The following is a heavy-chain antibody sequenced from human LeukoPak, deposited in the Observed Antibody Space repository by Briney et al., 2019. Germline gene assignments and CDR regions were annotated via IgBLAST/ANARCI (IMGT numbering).Heavy chain of an antibody. CDR3: ARSDGVWFKLYYFDY. D-gene: IGHD2-8*01. V-gene: IGHV4-39*01. J-gene: IGHJ4*02. Sequence: PSETLSLTCTVSGGSISSSNYYWGWIRQPPGKGLEWIGSIYYSGSSYYNPSLKSRVNISVDTSKNQFSLKLSSVTAADTAVYYCARSDGVWFKLYYFDYWGQGTLVTVSS. CDR1: GGSISSSNYY. CDR2: IYYSGSS.